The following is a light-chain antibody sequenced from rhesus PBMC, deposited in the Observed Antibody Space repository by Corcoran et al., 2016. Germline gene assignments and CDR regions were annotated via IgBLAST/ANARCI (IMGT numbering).Light chain of an antibody. V-gene: IGKV1-21*01. CDR2: KAS. CDR1: QGISRW. J-gene: IGKJ3*01. CDR3: LQYDSRPFT. Sequence: DIQMTQSPSSLSASVGDKVTITCRGSQGISRWLAWYQQKPGKAPKLLIYKASNLQSGVPSRLSGRGSGTDFTLTLSSLQPEDFASYYCLQYDSRPFTFGPGTKLEIK.